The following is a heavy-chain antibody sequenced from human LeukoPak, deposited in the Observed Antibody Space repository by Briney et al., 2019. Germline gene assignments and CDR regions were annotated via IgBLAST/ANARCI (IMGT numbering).Heavy chain of an antibody. J-gene: IGHJ4*02. CDR3: AKDHMSSPVTYGYSFDS. CDR1: GFTFNIYA. CDR2: ISGSGIST. V-gene: IGHV3-23*01. Sequence: PGGSLRLSCAASGFTFNIYAMNWVRQAPGKGLEWVAAISGSGISTRDADSVKGRFTISRDNSKNTLYLQMSSLRAEDTAVYYCAKDHMSSPVTYGYSFDSWGQGTLVTVS. D-gene: IGHD5-18*01.